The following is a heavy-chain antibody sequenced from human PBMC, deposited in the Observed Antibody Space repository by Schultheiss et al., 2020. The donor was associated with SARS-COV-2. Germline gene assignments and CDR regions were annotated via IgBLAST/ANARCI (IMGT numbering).Heavy chain of an antibody. V-gene: IGHV4-59*08. CDR1: GGSISSYY. CDR3: ARQRCSSTSCLNFDY. D-gene: IGHD2-2*01. CDR2: IYYSGST. Sequence: SQTLSLTCTVSGGSISSYYWSWIRQPPGKGLEWIGYIYYSGSTNYNPSLKSRVTISVDTSKNQFSLKLSSVTAADTAMYYCARQRCSSTSCLNFDYWGQGTLVTVSS. J-gene: IGHJ4*02.